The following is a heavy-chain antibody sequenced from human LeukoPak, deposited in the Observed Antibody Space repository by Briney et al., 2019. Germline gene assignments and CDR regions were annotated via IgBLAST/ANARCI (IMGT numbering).Heavy chain of an antibody. V-gene: IGHV4-30-4*01. CDR2: IYYSGST. Sequence: PSQTLSLTCTVSGGSISSGDYYWSWIRQPPGKGLEWLGYIYYSGSTYYNPSLKSRVTISVDTSKNQFSLKLSSVTAADTAVYYCARGSDSSGYEDWGQGTLVTVSS. J-gene: IGHJ4*02. D-gene: IGHD3-22*01. CDR3: ARGSDSSGYED. CDR1: GGSISSGDYY.